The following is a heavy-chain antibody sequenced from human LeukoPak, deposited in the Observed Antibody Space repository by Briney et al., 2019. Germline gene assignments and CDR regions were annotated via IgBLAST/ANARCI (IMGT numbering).Heavy chain of an antibody. CDR2: ISSSSSYI. V-gene: IGHV3-21*01. CDR3: ARVFMNWGFSHDH. D-gene: IGHD7-27*01. CDR1: GFTFSSYS. J-gene: IGHJ4*02. Sequence: GGSLRLSCAASGFTFSSYSMNWVRQAPGKGLEWVSSISSSSSYIYYADSVKGRFTISRDNAKNSLYLQMNSLRAEDTAVYYCARVFMNWGFSHDHWGQGTLVTVSS.